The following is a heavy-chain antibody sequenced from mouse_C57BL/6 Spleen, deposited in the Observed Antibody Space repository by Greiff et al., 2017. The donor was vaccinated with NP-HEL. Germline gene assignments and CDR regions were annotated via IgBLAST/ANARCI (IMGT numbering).Heavy chain of an antibody. V-gene: IGHV1-5*01. CDR3: TSIYYYGSSSSIYAMDY. CDR1: GYTFTSYW. CDR2: IYPGNSDT. D-gene: IGHD1-1*01. J-gene: IGHJ4*01. Sequence: EVQLQQSGTVLARPGASVKMSCKTSGYTFTSYWMHWVKQRPGQGLEWIGAIYPGNSDTSYNQKFKGKAKLTAVTSASTAYMELSSLTNEDSAVYYCTSIYYYGSSSSIYAMDYWGQGTSVTVSS.